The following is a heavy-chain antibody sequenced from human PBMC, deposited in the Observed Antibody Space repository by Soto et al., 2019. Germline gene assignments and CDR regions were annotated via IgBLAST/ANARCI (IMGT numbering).Heavy chain of an antibody. D-gene: IGHD6-13*01. CDR2: ISAYNGNT. J-gene: IGHJ6*02. CDR3: ASGGIAAAGYYYYGMDV. V-gene: IGHV1-18*01. CDR1: GYTFTSYG. Sequence: ASVKVSCKASGYTFTSYGISWVRQAPGQGLEWMGWISAYNGNTNYAQKLQGRVTMTTDTSTSAAYMELRCLRSDDTAVYYCASGGIAAAGYYYYGMDVWGQGTTVTVSS.